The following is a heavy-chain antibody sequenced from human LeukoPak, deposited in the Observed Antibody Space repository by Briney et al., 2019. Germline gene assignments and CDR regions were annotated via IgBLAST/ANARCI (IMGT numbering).Heavy chain of an antibody. D-gene: IGHD1-26*01. CDR3: AKDRLSRHSGTCPDY. Sequence: GGSLRLSCAASGFTISNYGMHWVRQAPGKGLEWVAVISYDGNDKHYADSVRGRFTISRDTSKNTLYVQLNSLRPEDTAVYYCAKDRLSRHSGTCPDYWGQGTLVTVSS. J-gene: IGHJ4*02. CDR2: ISYDGNDK. V-gene: IGHV3-30*18. CDR1: GFTISNYG.